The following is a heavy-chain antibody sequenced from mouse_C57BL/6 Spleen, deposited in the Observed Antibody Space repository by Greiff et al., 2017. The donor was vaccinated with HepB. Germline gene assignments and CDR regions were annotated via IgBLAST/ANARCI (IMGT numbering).Heavy chain of an antibody. Sequence: EVMLVESGGGLVKPGGSLKLSCAASGFTFSDYGMHWVRQAPEKGLEWVAYISSGSSTIYYADTVKGRYTISRDNAKNTLFLQMTSLRSEDTAMYYCARRWGSYAMDYWGQGTSVTVSS. V-gene: IGHV5-17*01. CDR1: GFTFSDYG. D-gene: IGHD1-1*02. J-gene: IGHJ4*01. CDR2: ISSGSSTI. CDR3: ARRWGSYAMDY.